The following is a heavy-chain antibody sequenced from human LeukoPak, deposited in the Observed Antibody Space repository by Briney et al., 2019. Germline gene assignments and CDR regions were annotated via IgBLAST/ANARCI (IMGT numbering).Heavy chain of an antibody. CDR1: GGSISSYY. CDR2: VYNSGDT. J-gene: IGHJ2*01. CDR3: ARLKLGAYFDL. V-gene: IGHV4-59*08. D-gene: IGHD3-16*01. Sequence: SETLSLTCAVSGGSISSYYWSWIRQSPGKGLEWVGYVYNSGDTGKNPSLKSRVTILLDTSKNQCSLKLTSVSAADTAVYYCARLKLGAYFDLWGRGTLVTVSS.